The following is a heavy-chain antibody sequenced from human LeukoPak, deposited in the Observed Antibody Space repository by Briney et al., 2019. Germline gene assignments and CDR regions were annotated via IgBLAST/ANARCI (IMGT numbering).Heavy chain of an antibody. CDR1: GGTFSNYA. Sequence: GASVKVSCKASGGTFSNYAISWVRQAPGQGLEWMGGIIPLFGTANYAQKFQGRVTITADESTSTAYMELSSLRSEDTAVYYCAREGLGGFLEWSYDYWGQGTLVTVSS. D-gene: IGHD3-3*01. V-gene: IGHV1-69*13. CDR3: AREGLGGFLEWSYDY. J-gene: IGHJ4*02. CDR2: IIPLFGTA.